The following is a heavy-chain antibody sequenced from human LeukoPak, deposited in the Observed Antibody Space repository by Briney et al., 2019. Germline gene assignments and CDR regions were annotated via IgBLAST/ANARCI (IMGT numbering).Heavy chain of an antibody. CDR1: GFTFISTY. Sequence: GGSRRLSCAPSGFTFISTYRSGGPKPPGKGLRWLPFISYDGTNKYYADSVKGRFTISRDNSKNTLYLQMDSLRTEDTAVYYCARVELYASGWYGSIDYWGRGTLVAVSS. J-gene: IGHJ4*02. V-gene: IGHV3-30*03. CDR2: ISYDGTNK. D-gene: IGHD6-19*01. CDR3: ARVELYASGWYGSIDY.